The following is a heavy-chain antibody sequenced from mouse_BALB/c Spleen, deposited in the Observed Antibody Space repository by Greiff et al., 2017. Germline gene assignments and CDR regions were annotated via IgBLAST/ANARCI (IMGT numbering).Heavy chain of an antibody. CDR3: ARSWDWFAY. Sequence: QVQLQQSGAELVRPGTSVKVSCKASGYAFTNYLIEWVKQRPGQGLEWIGVINPGSGGTNYNEKFKGKATLTADKSSSTAYMQLSSLTSDDSAVYFCARSWDWFAYWGQGTLVTVSA. CDR1: GYAFTNYL. D-gene: IGHD4-1*01. CDR2: INPGSGGT. V-gene: IGHV1-54*01. J-gene: IGHJ3*01.